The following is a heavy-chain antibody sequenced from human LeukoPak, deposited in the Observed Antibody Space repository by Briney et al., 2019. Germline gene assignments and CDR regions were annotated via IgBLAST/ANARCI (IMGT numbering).Heavy chain of an antibody. V-gene: IGHV1-18*01. D-gene: IGHD7-27*01. J-gene: IGHJ6*03. CDR1: GYTFTSYG. CDR2: ISAYNGNT. CDR3: ARDGESLYYYYYYYMDV. Sequence: ASVKVSCKASGYTFTSYGISWVRQAPGQGLEGMGWISAYNGNTNYAQKLQGRVTMTTDTSTSTAYMELRSLRSDDTAVYYCARDGESLYYYYYYYMDVWGKGTTVTVSS.